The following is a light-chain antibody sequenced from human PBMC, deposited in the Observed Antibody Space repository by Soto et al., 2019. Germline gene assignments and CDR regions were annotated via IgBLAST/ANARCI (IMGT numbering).Light chain of an antibody. CDR2: RNN. J-gene: IGLJ2*01. CDR1: SSNIGSNY. V-gene: IGLV1-47*01. Sequence: QSVLTQPPSASGTPGQRVTISCSGSSSNIGSNYVYWYQQLPGTAPQLLIYRNNRRPSGVPDRFSGSTSGTSASLAISGLRAEDDADYYCAAWDDSMSGPVFGGGTQLTVL. CDR3: AAWDDSMSGPV.